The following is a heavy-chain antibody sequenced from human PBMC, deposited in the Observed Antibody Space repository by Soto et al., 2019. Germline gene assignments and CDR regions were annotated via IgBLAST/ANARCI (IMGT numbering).Heavy chain of an antibody. V-gene: IGHV3-23*01. CDR1: GFTFSSYA. D-gene: IGHD2-2*01. CDR3: AKDRTVVGPTDY. Sequence: GGSLRLSCAASGFTFSSYARSWVRQAPGKGLEWVSAISGSGGSTYYADSVKGRFTISRDSSKNTLYLQMNSLRAEDTAVYYCAKDRTVVGPTDYWGQGTLVTVSS. J-gene: IGHJ4*02. CDR2: ISGSGGST.